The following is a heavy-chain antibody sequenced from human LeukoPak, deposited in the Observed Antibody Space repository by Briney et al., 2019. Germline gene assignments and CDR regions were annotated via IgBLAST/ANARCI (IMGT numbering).Heavy chain of an antibody. J-gene: IGHJ3*02. CDR3: ARQGSSSWYKAFDI. Sequence: SQTLSLTXTVSGGSISSGSYYWSWIRQPAGRGLEWIARIYTSGSTNYNPSLKSRVTISVDTSKNQFSLKLSSVTAADTAVYYCARQGSSSWYKAFDIWGQGTMVTVSS. CDR2: IYTSGST. V-gene: IGHV4-61*02. CDR1: GGSISSGSYY. D-gene: IGHD6-13*01.